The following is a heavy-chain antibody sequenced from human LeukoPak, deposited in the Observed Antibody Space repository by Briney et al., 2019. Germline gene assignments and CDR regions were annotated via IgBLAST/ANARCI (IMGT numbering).Heavy chain of an antibody. V-gene: IGHV4-30-4*08. CDR1: GGSISSGDYY. CDR2: IYYSGST. Sequence: SQTLSLTCTVSGGSISSGDYYWSWIRQPPGKGLEWIGYIYYSGSTYYNPSLKSRVTISVDTSKNQFSLKLSSVTAADTAVYYCARRSPDYYGSGSYSLWGQGILVTVSS. D-gene: IGHD3-10*01. CDR3: ARRSPDYYGSGSYSL. J-gene: IGHJ4*02.